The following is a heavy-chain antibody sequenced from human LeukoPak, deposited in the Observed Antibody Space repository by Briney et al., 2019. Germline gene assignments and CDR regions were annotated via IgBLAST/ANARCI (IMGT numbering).Heavy chain of an antibody. Sequence: PSETLSLTCAVSGYSISSGYYWGWIRQPPGKGLEWIGSIYHSGSTYYNTSLKSRVTISVDTTKNQFSLKLSSVTAADTAVYYCAIVVDYYGSDYWGQGTLVTVSS. CDR3: AIVVDYYGSDY. J-gene: IGHJ4*02. D-gene: IGHD3-10*01. V-gene: IGHV4-38-2*01. CDR1: GYSISSGYY. CDR2: IYHSGST.